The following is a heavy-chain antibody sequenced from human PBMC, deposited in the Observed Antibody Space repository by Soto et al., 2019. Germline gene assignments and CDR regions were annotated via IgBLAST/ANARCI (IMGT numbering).Heavy chain of an antibody. CDR1: GFTFDDYA. CDR2: ISWNSGTI. J-gene: IGHJ4*02. D-gene: IGHD2-15*01. Sequence: EVQLVESGGGLVQPGRSLRLSCAASGFTFDDYAMHWVRQAPGKGLEWVSGISWNSGTIGYADSVKGRFTISRDNAKNSLYLQMNSLRAEDTALYYCAKDRGYCSGGICYYFDYWGQGTLVTVSS. V-gene: IGHV3-9*01. CDR3: AKDRGYCSGGICYYFDY.